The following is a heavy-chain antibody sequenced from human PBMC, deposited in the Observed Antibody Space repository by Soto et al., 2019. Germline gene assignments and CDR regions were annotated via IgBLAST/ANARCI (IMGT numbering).Heavy chain of an antibody. Sequence: QVQLKQWGAGLLKPSETLSLTCAVYGGSFSGYYWSWIRQPPGKGLEWIGEINHSGSTNYNPSLKSRVTISVDTSKNQFSLKLSSVTAADTAVYYCARGDYCSGGGCSGGDYWGQGTLVTVSS. CDR2: INHSGST. CDR3: ARGDYCSGGGCSGGDY. CDR1: GGSFSGYY. V-gene: IGHV4-34*01. J-gene: IGHJ4*02. D-gene: IGHD2-15*01.